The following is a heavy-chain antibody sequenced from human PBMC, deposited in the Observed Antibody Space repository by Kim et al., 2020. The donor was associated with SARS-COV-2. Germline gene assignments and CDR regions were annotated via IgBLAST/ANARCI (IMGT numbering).Heavy chain of an antibody. D-gene: IGHD3-9*01. CDR3: ARSTTYYDILTGYYYYYGMDV. V-gene: IGHV1-69*06. J-gene: IGHJ6*02. CDR1: GGTFSSYA. CDR2: IIPIFGTA. Sequence: SVKVSCKASGGTFSSYAISWVRQAPGQGLEWMGGIIPIFGTANYAQKFQGRVTITADKSTSTAYMELSSLRSEDTAVYYCARSTTYYDILTGYYYYYGMDVWGQGTTVTVSS.